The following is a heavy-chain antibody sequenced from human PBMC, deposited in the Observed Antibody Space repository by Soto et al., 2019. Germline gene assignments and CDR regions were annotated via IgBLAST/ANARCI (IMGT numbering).Heavy chain of an antibody. J-gene: IGHJ5*02. V-gene: IGHV3-23*01. Sequence: EVQLSESGGDLRQPGGSLRLSCAASGFTFSNYVMTWVRQTPGKGLEWVSGISASGGLKYYADSVQGRFTVSRDNSKNILYLQMDNLRDGDTALYYCAREVGAPSGWLDPWGQGTQVTVSS. CDR3: AREVGAPSGWLDP. CDR1: GFTFSNYV. CDR2: ISASGGLK. D-gene: IGHD1-26*01.